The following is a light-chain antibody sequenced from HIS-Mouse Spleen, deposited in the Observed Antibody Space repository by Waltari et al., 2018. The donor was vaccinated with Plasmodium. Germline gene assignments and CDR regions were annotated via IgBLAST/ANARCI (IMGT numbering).Light chain of an antibody. Sequence: SYELTQPPSASVSPGQTARITCPGDALPKQYAYWYQQKSGQAPLLVIYEDSKRPSGIPERFSGSSSGTMATLTISGAQVEDEADYYCYSTDSSGNHRVFGGGTKLTVL. CDR2: EDS. V-gene: IGLV3-10*01. J-gene: IGLJ3*02. CDR1: ALPKQY. CDR3: YSTDSSGNHRV.